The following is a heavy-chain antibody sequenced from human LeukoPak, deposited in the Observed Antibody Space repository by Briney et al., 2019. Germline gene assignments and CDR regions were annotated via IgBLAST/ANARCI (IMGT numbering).Heavy chain of an antibody. J-gene: IGHJ4*02. CDR3: ARITAMVEARLDY. V-gene: IGHV1-2*02. CDR1: GYTFTGYY. CDR2: INPNSGGT. D-gene: IGHD5-18*01. Sequence: RASVKVSCKASGYTFTGYYMHWVRQAPGQGLEWMGWINPNSGGTNYAQKFQGRVTMTRDKSIRTAYMELSRLTSDDTAVYYCARITAMVEARLDYWGQGTLVTVSS.